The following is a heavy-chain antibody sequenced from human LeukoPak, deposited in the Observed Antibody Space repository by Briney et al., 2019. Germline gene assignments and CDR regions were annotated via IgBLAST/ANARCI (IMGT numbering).Heavy chain of an antibody. CDR3: ARPFDSRYYYDSSGYRDY. J-gene: IGHJ4*02. CDR1: GYSFTSNW. CDR2: IYPGDSDT. Sequence: GGSLKISCKGSGYSFTSNWIGWVRQMPGKGLEWMGIIYPGDSDTRYSPSFQGQVTILADKSISTAYLLWSSLKASDTAMYYCARPFDSRYYYDSSGYRDYWGQGTLVTVSS. D-gene: IGHD3-22*01. V-gene: IGHV5-51*01.